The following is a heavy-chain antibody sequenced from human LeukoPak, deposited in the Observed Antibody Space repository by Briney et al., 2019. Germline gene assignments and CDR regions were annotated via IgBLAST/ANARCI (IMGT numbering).Heavy chain of an antibody. V-gene: IGHV1-8*01. CDR2: MNPNSGNT. Sequence: ASVKVSCKASGYTFTSYDINWVRQATGQGLEWMGWMNPNSGNTGYAQKFQGRVTMTRNTSISTAYMELSSLRSEDTAVYYCARFSIAARPGSYWGQGTLVTVSS. CDR1: GYTFTSYD. D-gene: IGHD6-6*01. J-gene: IGHJ4*02. CDR3: ARFSIAARPGSY.